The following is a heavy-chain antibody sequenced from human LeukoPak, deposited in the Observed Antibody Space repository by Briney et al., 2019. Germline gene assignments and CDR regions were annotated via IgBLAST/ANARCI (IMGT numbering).Heavy chain of an antibody. J-gene: IGHJ4*02. CDR2: IKQDGSEK. V-gene: IGHV3-7*01. Sequence: GGPLRLSCAASGFTFSSYWMSWVRQAPGKGLEWVANIKQDGSEKYYVDSVKGRFTISRDNAKNSLYLQMNSLRAEDTAVYYCARDGIAAAVAVNSSWGQGTLVTVSS. CDR3: ARDGIAAAVAVNSS. D-gene: IGHD6-13*01. CDR1: GFTFSSYW.